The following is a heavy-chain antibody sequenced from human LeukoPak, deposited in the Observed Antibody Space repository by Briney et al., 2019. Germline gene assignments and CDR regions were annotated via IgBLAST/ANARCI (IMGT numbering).Heavy chain of an antibody. D-gene: IGHD1-26*01. CDR2: IYSGGST. J-gene: IGHJ4*02. Sequence: GGSLRLSCAASGFTVSSNYMIWVRQAPGKGLEWVSVIYSGGSTYYGDSVKGRFTISRHNSKNTLYLQMNSLRAEDTAVYYCARGLVRGHHFDFWGQGTLVTVSS. V-gene: IGHV3-53*04. CDR3: ARGLVRGHHFDF. CDR1: GFTVSSNY.